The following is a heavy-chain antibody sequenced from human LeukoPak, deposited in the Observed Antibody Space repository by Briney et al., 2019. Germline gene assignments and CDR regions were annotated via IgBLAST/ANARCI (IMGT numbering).Heavy chain of an antibody. V-gene: IGHV3-74*01. CDR2: INSDGINT. Sequence: GGSLRLSCAASGFTFSNYWMHWVRQAPGKGLVWVSRINSDGINTSYADSVKGRFTISRDNAKNTLNLRMNSLRAEDTAVYYCARDLGQYYDTSDNWFDPWGQGTLVTVSS. D-gene: IGHD3-22*01. CDR3: ARDLGQYYDTSDNWFDP. J-gene: IGHJ5*02. CDR1: GFTFSNYW.